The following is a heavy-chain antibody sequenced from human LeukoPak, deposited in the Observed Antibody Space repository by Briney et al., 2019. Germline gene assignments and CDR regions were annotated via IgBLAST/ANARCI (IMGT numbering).Heavy chain of an antibody. Sequence: ASVKVSCKASGYTFTSYDINWVRQATGQGLEWMGWMNPNSGNTGYAQKFQGRVTMTRNTPISTAYMELSSLRSEDTAVYYCARVGCSSTSCYGSAWFDPWGQGTLVTVSS. CDR3: ARVGCSSTSCYGSAWFDP. D-gene: IGHD2-2*01. CDR1: GYTFTSYD. CDR2: MNPNSGNT. V-gene: IGHV1-8*01. J-gene: IGHJ5*02.